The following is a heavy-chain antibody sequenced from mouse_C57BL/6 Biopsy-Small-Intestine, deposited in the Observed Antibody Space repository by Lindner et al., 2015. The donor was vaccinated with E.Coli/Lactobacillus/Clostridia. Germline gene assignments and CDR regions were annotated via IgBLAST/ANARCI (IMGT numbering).Heavy chain of an antibody. CDR2: IYPGDENT. D-gene: IGHD1-2*01. V-gene: IGHV1-82*01. J-gene: IGHJ2*01. Sequence: VQLQESGAELMKPGASVKIACKASGYAFSSSWMNWVKQRPGEGLEWIGRIYPGDENTNYNGKFKGKASLTADKSSSTAFMELRSLTSEDSAVYFCARWATAYFFDYWGQGTTLTVSS. CDR3: ARWATAYFFDY. CDR1: GYAFSSSW.